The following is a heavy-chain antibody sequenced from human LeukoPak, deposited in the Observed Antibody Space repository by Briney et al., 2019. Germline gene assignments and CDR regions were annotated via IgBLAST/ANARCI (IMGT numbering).Heavy chain of an antibody. Sequence: GASVKVSCKASGYTFTSYGISWVRQAPGQGLEWIGWIRAYNGKTNYAQKLQGRVTMTTDTSTSTAYMELRSLRSDDTAVYYCATGPREYDYVWGSYRANWFDPWGQGTLVTVSS. CDR3: ATGPREYDYVWGSYRANWFDP. CDR1: GYTFTSYG. D-gene: IGHD3-16*02. J-gene: IGHJ5*02. V-gene: IGHV1-18*01. CDR2: IRAYNGKT.